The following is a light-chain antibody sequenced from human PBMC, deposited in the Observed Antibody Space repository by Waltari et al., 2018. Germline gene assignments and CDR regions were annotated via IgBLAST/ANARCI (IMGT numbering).Light chain of an antibody. CDR1: TSDIRSDNY. Sequence: QSALTQPASVSASPGQSITISCTGTTSDIRSDNYVSWYQQHPDRAPKLMIYDVNNRSSGVSIRFAGSKSFNAASLTISGLQAEDEADYYCSSYTTNTRVFGGGTKLTV. CDR3: SSYTTNTRV. V-gene: IGLV2-14*03. CDR2: DVN. J-gene: IGLJ2*01.